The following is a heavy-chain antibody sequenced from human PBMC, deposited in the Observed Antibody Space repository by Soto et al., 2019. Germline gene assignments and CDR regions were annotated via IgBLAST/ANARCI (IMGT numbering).Heavy chain of an antibody. CDR3: ARFVVAATRGGFDP. Sequence: SETLSLTCTVSGGSVNSDYYYWSWIRQPPGKGLEWIGYIYNTGRTYYNPSLKSRVTISVDTSKNQFSLKLSSVTAADTAVYYCARFVVAATRGGFDPWGQGTLVTVSS. J-gene: IGHJ5*02. D-gene: IGHD2-15*01. CDR1: GGSVNSDYYY. V-gene: IGHV4-61*01. CDR2: IYNTGRT.